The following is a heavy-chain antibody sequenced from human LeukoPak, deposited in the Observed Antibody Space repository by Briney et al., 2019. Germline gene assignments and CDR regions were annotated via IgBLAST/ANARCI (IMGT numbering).Heavy chain of an antibody. V-gene: IGHV3-30*02. CDR3: AKGGFWKDYYYYYMDV. Sequence: PGGSLRLSCAASGFTFSSYGMHWVRQAPGRGLEWVAVIWYGGSNKYYADSVKGRFTISRDNSKNTLYLQMNSLRAEDTAVYYCAKGGFWKDYYYYYMDVWGKGTTVTVSS. CDR2: IWYGGSNK. D-gene: IGHD3-3*01. CDR1: GFTFSSYG. J-gene: IGHJ6*03.